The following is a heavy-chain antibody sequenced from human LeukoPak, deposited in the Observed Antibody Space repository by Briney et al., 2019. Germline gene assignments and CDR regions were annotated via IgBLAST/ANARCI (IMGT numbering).Heavy chain of an antibody. J-gene: IGHJ5*02. CDR2: INTNTGNP. CDR1: GYTFTNYA. CDR3: ARDRRQFDP. Sequence: ASVKVSCKASGYTFTNYAMNWVRQAPGQGLEWMGWINTNTGNPTYAQGFTGRFVFSLDTSVSTAYLQISSLKADDTAIYFCARDRRQFDPWGQGTLVTVSS. V-gene: IGHV7-4-1*02.